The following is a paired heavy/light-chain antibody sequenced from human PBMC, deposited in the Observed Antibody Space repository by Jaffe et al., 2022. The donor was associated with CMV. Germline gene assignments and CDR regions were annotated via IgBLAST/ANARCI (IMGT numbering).Heavy chain of an antibody. Sequence: QVQLVESGGGLVKPGGSLRLSCAASGFTFSDYYMSWIRQAPGKGLEWVSYISSSSSYTNYADSVKGRFTISRDNAKNSLYLQMNSLRAEDTAVYYCASRRAKHAFDIWGQGTMVTVSS. V-gene: IGHV3-11*06. CDR3: ASRRAKHAFDI. CDR2: ISSSSSYT. J-gene: IGHJ3*02. CDR1: GFTFSDYY.
Light chain of an antibody. Sequence: QSALTQPASVSGSPGQSITISCTGTSSDVGGYNYVSWYQQHPGKAPKLMIYDVSNRPSGVSNRFSGSKSGNTASLTISGLQAEDEADYYCSSYTSSSTLGAVVFGGGTKLTVL. CDR3: SSYTSSSTLGAVV. CDR2: DVS. CDR1: SSDVGGYNY. V-gene: IGLV2-14*03. J-gene: IGLJ2*01.